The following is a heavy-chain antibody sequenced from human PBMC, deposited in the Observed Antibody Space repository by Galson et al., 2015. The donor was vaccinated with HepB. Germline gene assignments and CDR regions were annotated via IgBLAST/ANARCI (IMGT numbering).Heavy chain of an antibody. J-gene: IGHJ5*02. V-gene: IGHV1-46*01. D-gene: IGHD3-22*01. CDR1: GYTFTSYY. CDR3: AKGGPGRITMMINRSLGFDP. CDR2: INPSGGST. Sequence: SVKVSCKASGYTFTSYYMHWVRQAPGQGLEWMGMINPSGGSTSSAQNFQGRVTMTRDPSTSTVYMELSSLRADDTAVYYCAKGGPGRITMMINRSLGFDPWGQGTLVIVSS.